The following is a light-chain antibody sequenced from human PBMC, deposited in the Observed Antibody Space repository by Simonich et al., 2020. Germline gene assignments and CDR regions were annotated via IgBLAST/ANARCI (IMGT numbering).Light chain of an antibody. Sequence: QTVVTQEPSFSVSPGGTVTLTCGLSSGSVSTSYYPSWYQQTPGQAPRTLSYSTNTRSAGVPDRFSGSILGNKAAITITGAQADDESDYYCVLYMGSGIWVFGGGTKLTVL. CDR3: VLYMGSGIWV. CDR2: STN. V-gene: IGLV8-61*01. J-gene: IGLJ3*02. CDR1: SGSVSTSYY.